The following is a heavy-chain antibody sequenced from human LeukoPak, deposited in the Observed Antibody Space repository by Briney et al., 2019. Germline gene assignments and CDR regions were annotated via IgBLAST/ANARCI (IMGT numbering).Heavy chain of an antibody. CDR2: IKNDGKTT. CDR3: ARDLLYYYDSSGGFDY. J-gene: IGHJ4*02. V-gene: IGHV3-74*01. D-gene: IGHD3-22*01. CDR1: GFNFSTNW. Sequence: GGSLRLSCAVSGFNFSTNWMLWVRQVAGRGLEWVALIKNDGKTTTYADSVKGRFTISRDTAKNTLYLQMNSLRAEDTAVYYCARDLLYYYDSSGGFDYWGQGTLVTVSS.